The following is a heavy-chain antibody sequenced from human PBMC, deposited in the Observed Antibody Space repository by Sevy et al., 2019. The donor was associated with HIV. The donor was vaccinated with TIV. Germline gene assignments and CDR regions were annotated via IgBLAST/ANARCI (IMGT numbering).Heavy chain of an antibody. CDR2: IKQDGSEK. V-gene: IGHV3-7*01. D-gene: IGHD3-3*01. CDR3: ARDRLYYDFWSGYLFDY. CDR1: GFTFSSYW. J-gene: IGHJ4*02. Sequence: GGPLRLSCAASGFTFSSYWMSWVRQAPGKGLEWVANIKQDGSEKYYVDSVKGRFTISRDNAKNSLYLQMNSLRAEDTAVYYCARDRLYYDFWSGYLFDYWGQGTLVTVSS.